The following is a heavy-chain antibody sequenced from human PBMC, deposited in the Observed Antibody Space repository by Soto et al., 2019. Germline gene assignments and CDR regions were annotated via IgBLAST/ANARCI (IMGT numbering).Heavy chain of an antibody. CDR2: IYYSGST. V-gene: IGHV4-31*03. CDR1: GGSISSGGYY. CDR3: AGGPIFCSGGSCYSSEPYNWFDP. D-gene: IGHD2-15*01. J-gene: IGHJ5*02. Sequence: QVQLQESGPGLVKPSQTLSLTCTVSGGSISSGGYYWSWIRQHPGKGLEWIGYIYYSGSTYYNPALEGRVTIALDTSNHQVSLKLSSVTAADTAVYYCAGGPIFCSGGSCYSSEPYNWFDPWGQGTLVTVSS.